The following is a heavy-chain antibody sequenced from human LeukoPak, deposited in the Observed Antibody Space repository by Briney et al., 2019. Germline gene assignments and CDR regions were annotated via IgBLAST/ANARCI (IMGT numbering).Heavy chain of an antibody. D-gene: IGHD3-10*01. CDR1: GGSISSYY. Sequence: PSETLSLTCTVSGGSISSYYWSWIRQPPGKGLEWIGYIYYSGSTNYNPSLKSRVTISVDTSKNQFSLKLSSVTAADTAVYYCASQLWSGDYYYYMDVWGKGTTVTVSS. V-gene: IGHV4-59*08. J-gene: IGHJ6*03. CDR2: IYYSGST. CDR3: ASQLWSGDYYYYMDV.